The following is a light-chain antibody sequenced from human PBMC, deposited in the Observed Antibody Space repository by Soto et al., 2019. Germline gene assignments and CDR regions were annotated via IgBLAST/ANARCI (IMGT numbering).Light chain of an antibody. Sequence: DIQMTQSPSPLSASVGDRVTITCRASQSISSWLAWYQQKPGKAPKLLIYKASSLESGVPSRFSGSGSGTEFTLTINSVQPDDFATYYCQQYNSYSWTFGQGTKVEIK. CDR3: QQYNSYSWT. CDR1: QSISSW. J-gene: IGKJ1*01. CDR2: KAS. V-gene: IGKV1-5*03.